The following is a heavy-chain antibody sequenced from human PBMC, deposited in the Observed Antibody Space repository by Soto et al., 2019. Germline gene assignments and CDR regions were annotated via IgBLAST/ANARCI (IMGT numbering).Heavy chain of an antibody. CDR1: GFTVSSNY. V-gene: IGHV3-53*01. CDR3: ATLPAALPYYYYYGMDV. D-gene: IGHD2-2*02. Sequence: EVQLVESGGGLIQPGGSLRLSFAASGFTVSSNYMSWVRQAPGKGLEWVSVIYSGGSTYYADSVKGRFTISRDNSKNTLYLQMNSQRAEDTAVYYCATLPAALPYYYYYGMDVWGQGTTVTVSS. J-gene: IGHJ6*02. CDR2: IYSGGST.